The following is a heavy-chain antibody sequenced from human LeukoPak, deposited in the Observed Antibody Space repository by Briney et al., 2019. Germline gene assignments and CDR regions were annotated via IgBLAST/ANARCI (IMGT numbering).Heavy chain of an antibody. CDR3: AQTTVDYYYYMDV. CDR2: IIPIFGTA. Sequence: SVKVSCKASGGTFSSYAISWVRQAPGQGLEWMGGIIPIFGTANYAQKFQGRVTITTDESTSTAYMELSSLRSEDTAVYYCAQTTVDYYYYMDVWGKGTTVTVSS. V-gene: IGHV1-69*05. D-gene: IGHD4-17*01. J-gene: IGHJ6*03. CDR1: GGTFSSYA.